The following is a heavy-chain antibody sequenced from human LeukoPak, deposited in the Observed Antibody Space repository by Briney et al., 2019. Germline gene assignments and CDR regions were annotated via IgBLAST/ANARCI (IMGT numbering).Heavy chain of an antibody. Sequence: PSETLSLTCTVSGGSISSSSYYWGWIRQPPGKGLEWIRSIYYSGSTYYNPSLKSRVTISVDTSKNQFSLKLSSVTAADTAVYYCARDRSMTKDAFDIWGQGTMVTVSS. D-gene: IGHD4-11*01. CDR2: IYYSGST. V-gene: IGHV4-39*07. CDR1: GGSISSSSYY. J-gene: IGHJ3*02. CDR3: ARDRSMTKDAFDI.